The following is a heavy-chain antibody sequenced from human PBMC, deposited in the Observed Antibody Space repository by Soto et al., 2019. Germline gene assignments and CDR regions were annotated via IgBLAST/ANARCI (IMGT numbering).Heavy chain of an antibody. V-gene: IGHV1-69*12. CDR2: IIPIYGTA. Sequence: QVQLVQSGAEVKKPGSSVKVSCKASGGTFSSYAINWVRQAPGQGLEWLGGIIPIYGTANYAQKFQGRVTITADESARTASMELSGRGSEDTAVYYCARERYRVYADTVLNYYYYGMDVWCQGTTVTVSS. J-gene: IGHJ6*02. D-gene: IGHD2-8*01. CDR1: GGTFSSYA. CDR3: ARERYRVYADTVLNYYYYGMDV.